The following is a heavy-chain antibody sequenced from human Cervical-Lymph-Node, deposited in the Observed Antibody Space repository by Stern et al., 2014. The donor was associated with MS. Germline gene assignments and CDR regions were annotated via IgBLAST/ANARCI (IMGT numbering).Heavy chain of an antibody. CDR3: AKPPREGGGWDFDS. J-gene: IGHJ4*02. Sequence: EVQLVESGGGLVQPGGSLRLSCAASKFTFINYAMTWVRQAPGRGLEWVSTITGSGATTYYADSVKGRFTISRDNAKSTLYLQMVSLQADDTAVYYCAKPPREGGGWDFDSWGQGTQVIVSS. D-gene: IGHD6-19*01. V-gene: IGHV3-23*04. CDR1: KFTFINYA. CDR2: ITGSGATT.